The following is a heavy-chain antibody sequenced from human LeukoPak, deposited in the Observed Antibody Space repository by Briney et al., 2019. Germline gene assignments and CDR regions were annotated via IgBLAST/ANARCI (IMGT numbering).Heavy chain of an antibody. Sequence: SETLSLTCTVSGGSISSGGYYWSWLRQHPGKGLEWIGYIYYSGSTYYNPSLKSRVTISVDTSKNQFSLKLSSVTAADTAVYYCARSVIYGMDVWGQGTTVTVSS. CDR3: ARSVIYGMDV. CDR1: GGSISSGGYY. J-gene: IGHJ6*02. D-gene: IGHD2-21*01. V-gene: IGHV4-31*03. CDR2: IYYSGST.